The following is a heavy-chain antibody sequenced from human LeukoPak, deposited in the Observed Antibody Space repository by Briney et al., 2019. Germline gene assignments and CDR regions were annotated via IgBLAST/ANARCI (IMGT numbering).Heavy chain of an antibody. CDR2: INPSAGST. D-gene: IGHD1-26*01. CDR3: ARDPSGSWQWFDY. V-gene: IGHV1-46*01. Sequence: EASVKISCKASGYTFTTYYIHWVRQAPGQGLEWMGIINPSAGSTTYAQRFQGRVTMTRDTSTSTVYMELSSLRSEDTAVYYCARDPSGSWQWFDYWGQGTLVTVSS. J-gene: IGHJ4*02. CDR1: GYTFTTYY.